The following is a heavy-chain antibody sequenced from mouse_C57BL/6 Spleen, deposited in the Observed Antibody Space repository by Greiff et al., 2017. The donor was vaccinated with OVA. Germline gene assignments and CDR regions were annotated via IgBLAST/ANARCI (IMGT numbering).Heavy chain of an antibody. J-gene: IGHJ4*01. Sequence: VQLKESGPGLVKPSQSLSLTCSVTGYSITSGYYWNWIRQFPGNKLEWMGYISYDGSNNYNPSLKNRISITRDTSKNQFFLKLNSVTTEDTATYYCARVDYYGSSYDYAMDYWGQGTSVTVSS. CDR1: GYSITSGYY. D-gene: IGHD1-1*01. CDR3: ARVDYYGSSYDYAMDY. CDR2: ISYDGSN. V-gene: IGHV3-6*01.